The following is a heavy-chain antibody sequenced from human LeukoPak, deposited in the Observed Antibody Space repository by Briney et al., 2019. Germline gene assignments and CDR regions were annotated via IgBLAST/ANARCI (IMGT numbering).Heavy chain of an antibody. Sequence: GGSLRLSCAASGFTFSSYAMSWVRQAPGKGLEWVSGISGSGGSTHYADSVKDRFTISRDNSKNTLYLQMNSLRAEDAAVYYCAKETVVVVAATPDAFDIWGQGTMVTVSS. CDR3: AKETVVVVAATPDAFDI. CDR2: ISGSGGST. J-gene: IGHJ3*02. CDR1: GFTFSSYA. D-gene: IGHD2-15*01. V-gene: IGHV3-23*01.